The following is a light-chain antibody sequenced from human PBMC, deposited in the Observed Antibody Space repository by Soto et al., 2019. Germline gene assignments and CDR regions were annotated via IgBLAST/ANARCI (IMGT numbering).Light chain of an antibody. J-gene: IGKJ1*01. CDR1: QSVSSSY. V-gene: IGKV3-20*01. CDR3: QQYGSSRT. CDR2: GAS. Sequence: EIVLTQSPGTLSLSPWERATLSCRASQSVSSSYLAWYQQKPGQAPRLLIYGASNRATGIPDRFNGSGSGTDFTLTISRLEPEDFAVYYCQQYGSSRTFGQGTKVDIK.